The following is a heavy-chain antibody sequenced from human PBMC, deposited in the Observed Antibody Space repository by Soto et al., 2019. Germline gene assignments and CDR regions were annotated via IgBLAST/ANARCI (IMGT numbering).Heavy chain of an antibody. V-gene: IGHV3-30*18. J-gene: IGHJ3*02. CDR3: AKSGRGVLDAFDI. CDR1: GFTVSSYG. Sequence: GGSLRLSCAASGFTVSSYGMHWVRQAPGKGLEWVAVISYDGSNKYYADSVKGRFTISRDNSKNTLYLQMNSLRAEDTAVYYCAKSGRGVLDAFDIWGQGTMVTVSS. D-gene: IGHD2-8*01. CDR2: ISYDGSNK.